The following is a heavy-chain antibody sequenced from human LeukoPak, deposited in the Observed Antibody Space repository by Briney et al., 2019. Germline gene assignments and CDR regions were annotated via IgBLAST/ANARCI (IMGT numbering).Heavy chain of an antibody. CDR3: ARLREGEQLGSRGLFDP. D-gene: IGHD6-6*01. CDR1: GGSISSSSYY. V-gene: IGHV4-39*01. J-gene: IGHJ5*02. Sequence: PSETLSLTCTVSGGSISSSSYYWGWIRQPPGKGLEWIGSIYYSGSTYYNPSLKSRVTISVDTSKNQFSLKLSSVTAADTAVYYCARLREGEQLGSRGLFDPWGQGTLVTVSS. CDR2: IYYSGST.